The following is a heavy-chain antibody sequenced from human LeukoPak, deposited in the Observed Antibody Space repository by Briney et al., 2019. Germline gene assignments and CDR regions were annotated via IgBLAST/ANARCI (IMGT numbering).Heavy chain of an antibody. CDR1: GGSISSYY. D-gene: IGHD3-10*01. Sequence: PSETLSLTCTVSGGSISSYYWSWIRQPPAKGLELNGYIYYSGSTHYNPSLRSRVPISVDTSKNQFSLKLSSVTAADTAVYYCARAEIRGGYYMDVWGKGTTVTVSS. CDR3: ARAEIRGGYYMDV. V-gene: IGHV4-59*01. CDR2: IYYSGST. J-gene: IGHJ6*03.